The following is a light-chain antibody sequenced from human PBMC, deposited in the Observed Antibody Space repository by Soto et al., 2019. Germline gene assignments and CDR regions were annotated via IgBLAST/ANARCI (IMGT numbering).Light chain of an antibody. CDR3: CSYAGGGAWV. CDR2: EVS. V-gene: IGLV2-23*02. Sequence: QSALTQPASVSGSPGQSITISCTGSSGDIGNYDLVSWYQQIPGRAPKLMIFEVSRRPSGVSERFSGSKSGNTASLTISGLQAEDEADFHCCSYAGGGAWVFGGRTKLTVL. CDR1: SGDIGNYDL. J-gene: IGLJ3*02.